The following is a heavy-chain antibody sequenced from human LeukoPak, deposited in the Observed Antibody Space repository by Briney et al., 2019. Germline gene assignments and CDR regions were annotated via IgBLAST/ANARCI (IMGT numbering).Heavy chain of an antibody. CDR2: ISYSGSI. CDR3: ARDNTMTLDY. Sequence: PSETLSLTCNVSGGSISSSNYCWGWIRQSPGEGLEWIGTISYSGSIYYSLSLRSRVTISKDTAKNQFSLRVSSVTAADTAIYYCARDNTMTLDYWGQGTLVTVSS. D-gene: IGHD3-22*01. J-gene: IGHJ4*02. V-gene: IGHV4-39*02. CDR1: GGSISSSNYC.